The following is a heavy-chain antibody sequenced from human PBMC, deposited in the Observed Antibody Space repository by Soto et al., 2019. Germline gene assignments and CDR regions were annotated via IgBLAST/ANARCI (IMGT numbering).Heavy chain of an antibody. CDR1: GFILSDCV. D-gene: IGHD7-27*01. Sequence: EVQLVESGGGLVQPGGSLRLSCANSGFILSDCVMNWVRQAPGKGLEWVSYISSSSSVIDYADSVKGRFTVSRDNARNSLYLQMNSLRAEDTAVYYCARDLSWGSNWYYYMDVWGKGTTVTVSS. J-gene: IGHJ6*03. V-gene: IGHV3-48*01. CDR2: ISSSSSVI. CDR3: ARDLSWGSNWYYYMDV.